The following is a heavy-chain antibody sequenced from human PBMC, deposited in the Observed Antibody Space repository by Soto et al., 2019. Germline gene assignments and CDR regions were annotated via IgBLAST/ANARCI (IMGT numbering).Heavy chain of an antibody. V-gene: IGHV4-31*03. CDR3: ARARTFYSDGSGVWYFVL. Sequence: SETLSLTCTVSGGSISSGLYYWSWIRQHPGRGLEWIGYIHYSGTTFYNPSLESRVTMSVDTSKNQFSVELDSVTAADTAMYYCARARTFYSDGSGVWYFVLWGRGTLVTVSS. CDR2: IHYSGTT. J-gene: IGHJ2*01. D-gene: IGHD3-3*01. CDR1: GGSISSGLYY.